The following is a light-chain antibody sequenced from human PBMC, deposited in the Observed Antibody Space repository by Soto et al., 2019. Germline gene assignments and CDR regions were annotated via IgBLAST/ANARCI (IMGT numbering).Light chain of an antibody. CDR2: DVS. CDR3: NSYTTNNTLV. Sequence: QSALTQPASVSGSPGQSITISCTGTSSDIGIYKFVSWYQQSPGKAPKLILYDVSYRPSGVSNRFIGFKSGNTASLTISGLQAEDEADYYCNSYTTNNTLVFGGGTQLTVL. J-gene: IGLJ2*01. CDR1: SSDIGIYKF. V-gene: IGLV2-14*01.